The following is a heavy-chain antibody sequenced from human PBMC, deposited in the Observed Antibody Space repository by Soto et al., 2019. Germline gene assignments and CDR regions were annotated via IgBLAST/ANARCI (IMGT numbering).Heavy chain of an antibody. J-gene: IGHJ5*02. CDR1: GGSVSIGSYS. CDR2: IYYSGSA. CDR3: ERSSSSGWYLNWFDP. D-gene: IGHD6-19*01. Sequence: EWLCRTCPVSGGSVSIGSYSWSWIRQPPGKGLEWIGYIYYSGSANYNPSLKSRVTISVDTSKNQFSLKLSSVTAADTAVYYCERSSSSGWYLNWFDPWGQGTLVTVSS. V-gene: IGHV4-61*01.